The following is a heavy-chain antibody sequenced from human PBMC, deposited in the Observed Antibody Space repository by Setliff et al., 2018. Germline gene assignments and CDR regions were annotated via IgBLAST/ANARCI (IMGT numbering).Heavy chain of an antibody. CDR1: GFTFSSYA. CDR2: ISGSGSSA. Sequence: LRLSCAASGFTFSSYAMSWVRQAPGKGLEWVSAISGSGSSAYYADSVKGRFTISRDNPKNTLFLQMNSLRAEDTAVYYCAKDRYCGGGSCLKDFEYWGQGTLVTVSS. CDR3: AKDRYCGGGSCLKDFEY. D-gene: IGHD2-15*01. V-gene: IGHV3-23*01. J-gene: IGHJ4*02.